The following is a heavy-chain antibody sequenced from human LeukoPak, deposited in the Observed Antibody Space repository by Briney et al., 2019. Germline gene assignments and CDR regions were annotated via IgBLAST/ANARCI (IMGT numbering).Heavy chain of an antibody. CDR3: ARARRYFETSGYYEFDH. CDR1: GYTFTSYG. D-gene: IGHD3-22*01. J-gene: IGHJ4*02. CDR2: ISGCNGDT. Sequence: ASVKVSCKASGYTFTSYGISWVRQAPGQGLEWMGWISGCNGDTHNVHKIQGRVTMTTDTSTSTAYLELRSLRSDDTAVYYCARARRYFETSGYYEFDHWGQGTLVTVSS. V-gene: IGHV1-18*01.